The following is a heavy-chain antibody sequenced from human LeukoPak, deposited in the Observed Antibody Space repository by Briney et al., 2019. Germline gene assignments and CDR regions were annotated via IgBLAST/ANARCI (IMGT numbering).Heavy chain of an antibody. V-gene: IGHV1-69*05. CDR3: ARGYSSSWYSQGDY. CDR2: IIPIFGTA. CDR1: AGTLTNYA. Sequence: ASVKVSCKASAGTLTNYATSWVRQAPGQGLEWMGRIIPIFGTANYAQKFQGRVTMTTDTSTSTAYMELRSLRSDDTAVYYCARGYSSSWYSQGDYWGQGTLVTVSS. J-gene: IGHJ4*02. D-gene: IGHD6-13*01.